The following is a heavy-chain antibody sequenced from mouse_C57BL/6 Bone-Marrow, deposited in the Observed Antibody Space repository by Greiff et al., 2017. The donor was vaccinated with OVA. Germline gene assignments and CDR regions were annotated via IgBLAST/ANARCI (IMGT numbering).Heavy chain of an antibody. J-gene: IGHJ2*01. Sequence: EVQLQQSGPELVKPGASVTISCKVSGYTFTAYYMSWVKQSHGKSLEWIGDINPNNGGTSYNQKFKGKATLTVDKSSSTAYMELRSLTSEDSAVYYCARLPYFDYWGQGTTLTGSS. CDR1: GYTFTAYY. CDR2: INPNNGGT. D-gene: IGHD5-1*01. V-gene: IGHV1-26*01. CDR3: ARLPYFDY.